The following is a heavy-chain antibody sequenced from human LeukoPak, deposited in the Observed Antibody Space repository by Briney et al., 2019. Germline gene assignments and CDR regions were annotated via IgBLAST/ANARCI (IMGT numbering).Heavy chain of an antibody. CDR1: GGSISSYY. V-gene: IGHV4-59*01. D-gene: IGHD5-18*01. CDR2: IYYSGST. Sequence: PSETLSLTCTVSGGSISSYYWSWIRQPPGKGLEWIGYIYYSGSTNYNPSLKSRVTISVDTSKNQFSLKLSSVTAADTAVYYCARREVDTAMVTPYYYYGMDVWGQGTTVTVSS. J-gene: IGHJ6*02. CDR3: ARREVDTAMVTPYYYYGMDV.